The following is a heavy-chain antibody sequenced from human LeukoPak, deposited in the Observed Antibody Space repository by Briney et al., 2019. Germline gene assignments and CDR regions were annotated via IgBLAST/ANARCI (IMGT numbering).Heavy chain of an antibody. CDR3: ANPRGAYSSGWPDAFDI. CDR2: ISYDGSNK. V-gene: IGHV3-30*18. CDR1: GFTFSSYG. J-gene: IGHJ3*02. D-gene: IGHD6-19*01. Sequence: HPGRSLRLSCAASGFTFSSYGMHWVRQAPGKGLEWVAVISYDGSNKYYADSVKGRFTISRDNSKNTLYLQMNSLRAEDTAVYYCANPRGAYSSGWPDAFDIWGQGTMVTVSS.